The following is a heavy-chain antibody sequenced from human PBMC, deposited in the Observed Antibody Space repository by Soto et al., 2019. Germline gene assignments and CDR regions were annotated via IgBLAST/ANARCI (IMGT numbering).Heavy chain of an antibody. CDR2: IDPSDSYT. J-gene: IGHJ6*02. V-gene: IGHV5-10-1*01. Sequence: EVQLVQSGAEVKKPGESLRISCKGSGHSLTSYWISWVRQMPGKGLEWMGRIDPSDSYTNYSPSFQGHVTISADKSISTAYLQWSSLKASDTAMYYCARLAMATRRGYYGMDVWGQGTTVTVSS. D-gene: IGHD5-12*01. CDR3: ARLAMATRRGYYGMDV. CDR1: GHSLTSYW.